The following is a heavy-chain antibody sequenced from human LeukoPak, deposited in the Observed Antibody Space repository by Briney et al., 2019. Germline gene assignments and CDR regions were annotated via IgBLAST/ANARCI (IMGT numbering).Heavy chain of an antibody. J-gene: IGHJ4*02. D-gene: IGHD5-18*01. CDR3: ARERIERYTYASSDFDY. CDR2: VSHSGST. Sequence: SETLSLTCTVSGFSISSNYYWGWIRQPPGKGLEWIASVSHSGSTYYNPSLKSRVTISVDTSKNQFSLKVTSVTAADTALYYCARERIERYTYASSDFDYWGRGTLVTVSS. V-gene: IGHV4-38-2*02. CDR1: GFSISSNYY.